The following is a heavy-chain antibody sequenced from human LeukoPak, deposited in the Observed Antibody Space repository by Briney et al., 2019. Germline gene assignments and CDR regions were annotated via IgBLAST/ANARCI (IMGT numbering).Heavy chain of an antibody. Sequence: SETLSLTCTVSGGSISSSMYYWGWIRQPPGRGLEWIGNILYSGSTYYNPSLKSRVTISVDTSKNQFSLRLSSVTAADTAAYYCARDGQPCSGSNCYSVDVWGQGTMVTVSS. CDR1: GGSISSSMYY. CDR2: ILYSGST. D-gene: IGHD2-2*02. CDR3: ARDGQPCSGSNCYSVDV. J-gene: IGHJ3*01. V-gene: IGHV4-39*07.